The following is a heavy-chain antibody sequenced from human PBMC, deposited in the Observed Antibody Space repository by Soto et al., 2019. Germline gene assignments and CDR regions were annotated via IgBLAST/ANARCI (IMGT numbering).Heavy chain of an antibody. CDR1: SGSISSTFYS. CDR2: IFYSGST. CDR3: ARQCRGVTCHWFVP. V-gene: IGHV4-39*01. Sequence: PSETLSLTCTVSSGSISSTFYSWDWIRQPPGKGLEWIGSIFYSGSTYYNPSLKSRVTISVDTSKNQFSLTLTSVTAADTAVYYCARQCRGVTCHWFVPWGQG. D-gene: IGHD2-15*01. J-gene: IGHJ5*02.